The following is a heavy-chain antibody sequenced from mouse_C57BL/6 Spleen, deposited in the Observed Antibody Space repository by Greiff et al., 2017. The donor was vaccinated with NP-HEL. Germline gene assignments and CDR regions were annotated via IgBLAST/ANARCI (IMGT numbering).Heavy chain of an antibody. CDR2: ISSGSSTI. V-gene: IGHV5-17*01. D-gene: IGHD4-1*01. Sequence: EVHLVESGGGLVKPGGSLKLSCAASGFTFSDYGMHWVRQAPEKGLEWVAYISSGSSTIYYADTVKGRFTISRDNAKNTLFLQMTSLRSEDTAMYYCARPSFNWDGWGVDYWGQGTTLTVSS. CDR1: GFTFSDYG. CDR3: ARPSFNWDGWGVDY. J-gene: IGHJ2*01.